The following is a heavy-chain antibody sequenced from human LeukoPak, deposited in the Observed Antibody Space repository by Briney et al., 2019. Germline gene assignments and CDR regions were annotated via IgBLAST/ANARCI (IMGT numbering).Heavy chain of an antibody. V-gene: IGHV3-74*01. J-gene: IGHJ3*02. Sequence: PGGSLRLSCAASGFTFSNYWMHWVRQAPGKGLVWVSRINSDGSDTTYADSVKGRFTISIDNAKNTLYLQMNSLRAEDTAVYYCARWATSFRAFDIWGQGTMVTVSS. D-gene: IGHD5-12*01. CDR1: GFTFSNYW. CDR3: ARWATSFRAFDI. CDR2: INSDGSDT.